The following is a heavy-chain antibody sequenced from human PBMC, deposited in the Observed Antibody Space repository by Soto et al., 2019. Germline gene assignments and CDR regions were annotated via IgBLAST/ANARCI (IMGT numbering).Heavy chain of an antibody. CDR3: ARSDARERNSHLGWFDP. CDR2: IYYSGST. J-gene: IGHJ5*02. V-gene: IGHV4-31*03. Sequence: QVQLQESGPGLVKPSQTLSLTCTVSGGSISSGGYYWSWIRQHPGKGLEWIGYIYYSGSTYYNPSLKSRVTISVDTSKNQFSLKLSSVTAADTAVYYCARSDARERNSHLGWFDPWGQGTLVTVSS. D-gene: IGHD4-4*01. CDR1: GGSISSGGYY.